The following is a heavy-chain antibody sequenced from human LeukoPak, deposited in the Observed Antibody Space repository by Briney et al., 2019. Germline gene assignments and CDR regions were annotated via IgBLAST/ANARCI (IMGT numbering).Heavy chain of an antibody. J-gene: IGHJ3*02. V-gene: IGHV3-30*18. CDR1: GFTFRSYG. D-gene: IGHD3-16*01. Sequence: GGSLRLSCAASGFTFRSYGIHWVRQAPGKGLEWVAVISSDGRNKYYADSVKGRFTISRDNSKNTLYLQMNSLRAEDTAVYYCAKDRPEWGGEEAFVIWGRGTMVTVSS. CDR3: AKDRPEWGGEEAFVI. CDR2: ISSDGRNK.